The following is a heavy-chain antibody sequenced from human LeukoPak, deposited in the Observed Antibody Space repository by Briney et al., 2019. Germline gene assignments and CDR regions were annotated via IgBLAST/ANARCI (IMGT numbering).Heavy chain of an antibody. CDR3: ARDLQQLVL. V-gene: IGHV1-2*06. Sequence: GASVKVSCKASGYTFTGYYMHWVRQAPGQGLEWMGRINPNSGGTNYAQKFQGRVTMTRDTSTSTVYMELSSLRSEDTAVYYCARDLQQLVLWGQGTLVTVSS. D-gene: IGHD6-13*01. CDR1: GYTFTGYY. J-gene: IGHJ4*02. CDR2: INPNSGGT.